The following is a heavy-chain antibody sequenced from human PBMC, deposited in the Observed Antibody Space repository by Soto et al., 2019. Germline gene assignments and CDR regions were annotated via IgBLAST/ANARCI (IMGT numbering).Heavy chain of an antibody. J-gene: IGHJ4*02. CDR2: IYSDDDK. D-gene: IGHD3-22*01. V-gene: IGHV2-5*02. Sequence: QITLKESGPTLVKPTQTLTLTCTFSGFSLSTSGVGVGWIRQPPGKALEWLALIYSDDDKRYSPSLKSRLTITKDTSKNQVVLTMTNMDPVDTATYYCARVPQYYYDSSGYGNYFDYWGQGTLVTVSS. CDR3: ARVPQYYYDSSGYGNYFDY. CDR1: GFSLSTSGVG.